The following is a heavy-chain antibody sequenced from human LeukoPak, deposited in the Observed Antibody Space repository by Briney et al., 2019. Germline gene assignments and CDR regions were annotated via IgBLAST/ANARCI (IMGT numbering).Heavy chain of an antibody. J-gene: IGHJ3*02. Sequence: GASVKVSCKASGGTFSSYAISWVRQAPGQGLEWMGGIIPIFGTANYAQKFQGRVTITADKSTSTAYMELSSLRSEDTAVYYCARAPTGPYAFDIWGQGTMVTVSS. V-gene: IGHV1-69*06. CDR2: IIPIFGTA. CDR3: ARAPTGPYAFDI. CDR1: GGTFSSYA.